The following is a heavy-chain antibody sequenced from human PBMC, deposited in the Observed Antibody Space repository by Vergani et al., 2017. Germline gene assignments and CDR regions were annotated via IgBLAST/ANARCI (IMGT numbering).Heavy chain of an antibody. J-gene: IGHJ4*02. Sequence: QVQLVQSESEVKKPGSSVEVSCKTSRGTFSNQGFAWVRQAPGHGLEWMARIVPVYGITDYAQKFEGRLTIRGDESTSTVYMQLSGLTFEETAIYYCARDGTGDDVNGWTPGVTFLDFWGQGTQVTVSS. CDR2: IVPVYGIT. CDR1: RGTFSNQG. V-gene: IGHV1-69*13. CDR3: ARDGTGDDVNGWTPGVTFLDF. D-gene: IGHD6-19*01.